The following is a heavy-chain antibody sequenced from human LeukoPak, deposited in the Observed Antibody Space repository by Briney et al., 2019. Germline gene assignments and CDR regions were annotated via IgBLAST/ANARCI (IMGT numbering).Heavy chain of an antibody. D-gene: IGHD6-19*01. Sequence: GGSLRLSCAASGFTFSSYAMSWVRQAPGKGLEWVSAISGSGGSTYYADSVKGRFTISRDNSKNTPYLQMNSLRAEDTAVYYCAKDDLYSSGWYGTFDYWGQGTLVTVSS. V-gene: IGHV3-23*01. CDR3: AKDDLYSSGWYGTFDY. CDR1: GFTFSSYA. CDR2: ISGSGGST. J-gene: IGHJ4*02.